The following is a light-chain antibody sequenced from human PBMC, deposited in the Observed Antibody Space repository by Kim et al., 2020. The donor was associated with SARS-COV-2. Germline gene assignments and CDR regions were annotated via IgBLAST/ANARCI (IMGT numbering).Light chain of an antibody. Sequence: SALTHPASLSGSLGQSITISCIGSSSDIGDSKHVCWYQQHPGKAPKLIIYDITNRPSGLSSRFSGSKSGNTASLTISGLQGEDGAVNYCSSYTTSGTLVFGGGTQLTVL. CDR1: SSDIGDSKH. CDR2: DIT. CDR3: SSYTTSGTLV. J-gene: IGLJ2*01. V-gene: IGLV2-14*03.